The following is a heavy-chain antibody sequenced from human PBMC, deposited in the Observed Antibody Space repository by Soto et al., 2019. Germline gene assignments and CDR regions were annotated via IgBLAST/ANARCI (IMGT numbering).Heavy chain of an antibody. CDR1: RGSVTSGGLY. D-gene: IGHD6-19*01. CDR3: SSFVVTGTHDY. CDR2: IHSSGTT. V-gene: IGHV4-31*03. Sequence: SETLSLTCTVSRGSVTSGGLYWTWIRQHPVKGLEWIGFIHSSGTTSYTPSLKSRLTLSIHTSQYLFAVHLNFVSAANTAVGFGSSFVVTGTHDYWGQGISVTVSS. J-gene: IGHJ4*02.